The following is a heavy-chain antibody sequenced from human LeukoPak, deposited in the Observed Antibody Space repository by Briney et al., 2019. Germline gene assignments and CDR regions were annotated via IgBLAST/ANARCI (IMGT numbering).Heavy chain of an antibody. CDR2: ISSSSSTI. D-gene: IGHD3-10*01. CDR1: GFTFSSYA. V-gene: IGHV3-48*04. J-gene: IGHJ4*02. Sequence: GGSLRLSCAASGFTFSSYAMSWVRQAPGKGLEWVSYISSSSSTIYYADSVKGRFTISRDNAKNSLYLQMNSLRAEDTAVYYCARGLSSGSDYWGQGTLVTVSS. CDR3: ARGLSSGSDY.